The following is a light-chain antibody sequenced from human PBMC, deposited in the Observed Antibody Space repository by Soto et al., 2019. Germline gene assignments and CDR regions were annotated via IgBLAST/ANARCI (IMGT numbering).Light chain of an antibody. Sequence: DIRMKKSPSTLSASVGDRVTITCRASQSISSLLAWYQQKPGKAPKLLINKASSLESGVPSRFSGSGSGTEFTLTICSLQPDDFATYYCQHFNSYPWTFGQGPRWIS. CDR1: QSISSL. CDR2: KAS. CDR3: QHFNSYPWT. J-gene: IGKJ1*01. V-gene: IGKV1-5*03.